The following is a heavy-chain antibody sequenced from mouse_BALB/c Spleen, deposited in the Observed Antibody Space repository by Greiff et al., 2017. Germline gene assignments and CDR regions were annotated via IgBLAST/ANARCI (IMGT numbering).Heavy chain of an antibody. CDR2: ISSGGGST. Sequence: EVQRVESGGGLVKPGGSLKLSCAASGFAFSSYDMSWVRQTPEKRLEWVAYISSGGGSTYYPDTVKGRFTISRDNAKNTLYLQMSSLKSEDTAMYYCARYGNYAAMDYWGQGTSVTVSS. CDR1: GFAFSSYD. J-gene: IGHJ4*01. D-gene: IGHD2-10*02. V-gene: IGHV5-12-1*01. CDR3: ARYGNYAAMDY.